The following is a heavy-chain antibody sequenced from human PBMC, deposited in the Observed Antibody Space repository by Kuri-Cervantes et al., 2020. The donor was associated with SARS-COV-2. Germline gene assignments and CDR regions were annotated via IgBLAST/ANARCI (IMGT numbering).Heavy chain of an antibody. CDR3: ARDPRLWDNSNDYYYGGAFDF. V-gene: IGHV1-69*05. J-gene: IGHJ3*01. Sequence: SVKVSCKASGGTFSSYAVTWVRQAPGQGFEWMGRIIPLFGTTIYAQKFRGRLTMTTDTSTSTAYMELRSLRSDDTALYYCARDPRLWDNSNDYYYGGAFDFWGQGTVVTVSS. D-gene: IGHD3-22*01. CDR1: GGTFSSYA. CDR2: IIPLFGTT.